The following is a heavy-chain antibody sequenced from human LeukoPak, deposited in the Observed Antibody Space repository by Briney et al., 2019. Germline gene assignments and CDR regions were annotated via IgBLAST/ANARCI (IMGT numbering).Heavy chain of an antibody. D-gene: IGHD5-18*01. Sequence: GGSLRLSCAASGFTFSSYWMHWVRQAPGKGLVWVSRINTDGSSTSYADSVKGRSTISRDNAKNTLYRQMNSLRAENTAVYFCAREGYSYGYDYWGQGTLVTVSS. CDR2: INTDGSST. J-gene: IGHJ4*02. CDR1: GFTFSSYW. CDR3: AREGYSYGYDY. V-gene: IGHV3-74*01.